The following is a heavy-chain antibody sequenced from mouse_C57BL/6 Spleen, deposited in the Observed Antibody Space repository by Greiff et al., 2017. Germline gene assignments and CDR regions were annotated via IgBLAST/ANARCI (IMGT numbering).Heavy chain of an antibody. V-gene: IGHV1-81*01. CDR1: GYTFTSYG. J-gene: IGHJ4*01. D-gene: IGHD1-1*01. CDR2: IYPRSGNT. CDR3: AMTTEVATRAMDY. Sequence: VQLQQSGAELARPGASVKLSCKASGYTFTSYGISWVKQRTGQGLEWIGEIYPRSGNTYYNEKFKGKATLTADKSSSTAYMELRSLTSEDSAVYFCAMTTEVATRAMDYWGQGTSVTVSS.